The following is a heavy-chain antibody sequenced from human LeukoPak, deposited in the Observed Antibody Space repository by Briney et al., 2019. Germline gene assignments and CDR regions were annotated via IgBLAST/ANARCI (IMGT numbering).Heavy chain of an antibody. CDR1: GFTVSSNY. V-gene: IGHV3-66*01. CDR3: ATAYCGGDCYPKNAFDI. Sequence: PGGSLRLSCAASGFTVSSNYMSWVRQAPGKGLEWVSVIYSGGSTYYADSVKGRFTISRDNSKNTLYLQMNSLRAEDTAAYYCATAYCGGDCYPKNAFDIWGQGTMVTVSS. D-gene: IGHD2-21*02. J-gene: IGHJ3*02. CDR2: IYSGGST.